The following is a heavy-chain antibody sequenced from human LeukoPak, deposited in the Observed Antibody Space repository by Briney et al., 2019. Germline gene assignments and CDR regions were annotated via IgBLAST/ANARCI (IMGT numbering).Heavy chain of an antibody. CDR3: ARIKVGANDAYDI. J-gene: IGHJ3*02. CDR2: LHYTGSS. V-gene: IGHV4-59*08. CDR1: GGSINGYY. D-gene: IGHD1-26*01. Sequence: SETLSLTCTVSGGSINGYYWTWIRQPPGKGLEWIGYLHYTGSSNYNPSVKSRVTISLGKSKQQFHLRLNSMTAADTAVYYCARIKVGANDAYDIWGQGTMVTVSS.